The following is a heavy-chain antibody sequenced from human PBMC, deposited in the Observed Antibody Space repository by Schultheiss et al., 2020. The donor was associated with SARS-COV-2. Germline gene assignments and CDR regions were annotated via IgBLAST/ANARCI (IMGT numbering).Heavy chain of an antibody. CDR1: GGSISSYY. Sequence: SETLSLTCTVSGGSISSYYWSWIRQPPGKGLEWIGYIYYSGSTYYNPSLKSRVTISVDTSKNQFSPKLSSVTAADTAVYYCARDGIGSSAWGKGTTVTVSS. CDR2: IYYSGST. CDR3: ARDGIGSSA. J-gene: IGHJ6*04. D-gene: IGHD6-6*01. V-gene: IGHV4-59*12.